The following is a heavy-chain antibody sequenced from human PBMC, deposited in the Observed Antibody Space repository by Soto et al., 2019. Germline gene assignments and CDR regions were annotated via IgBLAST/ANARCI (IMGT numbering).Heavy chain of an antibody. CDR3: ARQGFGPLHGLVDV. V-gene: IGHV4-59*08. CDR2: VHHSWGS. D-gene: IGHD3-10*01. CDR1: GGSISSYY. Sequence: QVQLQESGPGLVKPSETLSLTCTVSGGSISSYYWSWFRRSPGKRMEWIGYVHHSWGSSYNPSLQSRVAISLDTSKSQFSLKVTSVTATDTAGYYCARQGFGPLHGLVDVWGQGTTVTVSS. J-gene: IGHJ6*02.